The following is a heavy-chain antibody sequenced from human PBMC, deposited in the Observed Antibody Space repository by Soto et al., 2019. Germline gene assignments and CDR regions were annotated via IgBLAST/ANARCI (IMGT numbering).Heavy chain of an antibody. CDR3: ARDTRDTVTTEGETFDY. Sequence: GASVKVSCKASGYTFTSYGISWVRQAPGQGLEWMGWISAYNGNTNYAQKLQGRVTMTTDTSTSTAYMELRSLRSDDTAVYYCARDTRDTVTTEGETFDYWGQGTLVTVSS. J-gene: IGHJ4*02. CDR1: GYTFTSYG. V-gene: IGHV1-18*01. D-gene: IGHD4-17*01. CDR2: ISAYNGNT.